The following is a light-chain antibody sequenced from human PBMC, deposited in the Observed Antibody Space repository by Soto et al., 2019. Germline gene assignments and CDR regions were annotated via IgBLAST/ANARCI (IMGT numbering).Light chain of an antibody. V-gene: IGKV3-15*01. CDR2: GAS. CDR1: QRISTN. CDR3: QQYNNWPPAYT. J-gene: IGKJ2*01. Sequence: EIVLTQSPATLSVSPGERATLSCRASQRISTNLAWYQQKAGQAPRLLIYGASTRATGISERFSGSGSGTEFTLTISSLQPEDFAVYYCQQYNNWPPAYTFGQGTKVEIK.